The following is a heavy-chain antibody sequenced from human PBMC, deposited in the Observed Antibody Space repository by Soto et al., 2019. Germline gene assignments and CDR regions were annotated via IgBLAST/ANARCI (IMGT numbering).Heavy chain of an antibody. J-gene: IGHJ5*02. V-gene: IGHV1-69*13. Sequence: SVKVSCKASGGTFSSYAISWVRQAPGQGLEWMGGIIPIFGTANYAQKFQGRVTITADESTSTAYMELSSLRSEDTAVYYCARLLLEGSGSYYNGNWFDPWGQGTLVTVSS. CDR2: IIPIFGTA. CDR1: GGTFSSYA. CDR3: ARLLLEGSGSYYNGNWFDP. D-gene: IGHD3-10*01.